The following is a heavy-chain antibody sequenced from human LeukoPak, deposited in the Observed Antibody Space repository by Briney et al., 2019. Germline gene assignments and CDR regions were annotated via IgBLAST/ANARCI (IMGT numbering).Heavy chain of an antibody. Sequence: PSETLSLTCTVSGGSISSSSYYWGWIRQPPGKGLEWLGSIYYSGSTYYNPSLKSRVTISVDTSKNQFSLKLSSVTAADTAVYYCARRDYDILTGYSYYFDYWGQGTLVTVSS. D-gene: IGHD3-9*01. CDR1: GGSISSSSYY. CDR2: IYYSGST. J-gene: IGHJ4*02. V-gene: IGHV4-39*01. CDR3: ARRDYDILTGYSYYFDY.